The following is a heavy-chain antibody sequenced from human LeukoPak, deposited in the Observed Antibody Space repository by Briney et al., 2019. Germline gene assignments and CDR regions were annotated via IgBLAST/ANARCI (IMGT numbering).Heavy chain of an antibody. CDR1: GFTFSSYW. J-gene: IGHJ4*02. Sequence: GGSLRLSCAASGFTFSSYWMHWVRQAPGKGLVWVSRINTDGRSANYADSVKDRFTIFRDNAKNTLYLQMHSLRAEDTAVYYCARDREPTTVTAIDYWGQGTLVTVSS. V-gene: IGHV3-74*01. CDR2: INTDGRSA. CDR3: ARDREPTTVTAIDY. D-gene: IGHD4-11*01.